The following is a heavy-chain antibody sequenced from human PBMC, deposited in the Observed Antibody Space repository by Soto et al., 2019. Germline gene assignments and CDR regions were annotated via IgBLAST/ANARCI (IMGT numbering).Heavy chain of an antibody. CDR3: ARVGRIAEGDTWFDP. CDR1: AGSISGYY. J-gene: IGHJ5*02. Sequence: SLTCTVSAGSISGYYWSWIRQPPGKELELIAYIHYSGSAYYNPSLRSRVTISIATSKNQFSLKVSSVNVADTAVYYCARVGRIAEGDTWFDPWGQRTLVTVSS. CDR2: IHYSGSA. D-gene: IGHD6-13*01. V-gene: IGHV4-59*01.